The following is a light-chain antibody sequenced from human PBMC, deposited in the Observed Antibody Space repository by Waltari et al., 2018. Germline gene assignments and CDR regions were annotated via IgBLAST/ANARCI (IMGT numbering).Light chain of an antibody. J-gene: IGKJ4*01. CDR3: QRYGASALT. CDR1: QTIDNNY. V-gene: IGKV3-20*01. CDR2: GAS. Sequence: EVVLTQSPGTLSLSPWERATLSCRASQTIDNNYLAWYQQKPGQPPRLLIYGASNGAAATPRRFSGSGSGTDFTLTISRLEPEDFAVYYCQRYGASALTFGGGTRVEVK.